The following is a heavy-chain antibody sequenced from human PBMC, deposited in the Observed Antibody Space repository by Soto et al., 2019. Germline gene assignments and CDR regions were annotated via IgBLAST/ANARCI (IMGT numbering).Heavy chain of an antibody. CDR3: AHRQVAAAAFNWFDP. D-gene: IGHD6-13*01. J-gene: IGHJ5*02. CDR2: IYWDDDK. Sequence: QITLKESGPTLVKPTQTLTLTCTFSGFLLSTSGVGVGWIRQPPGKALEWLALIYWDDDKRYSPSLKSRLTITKDTSKNQVVLTMTNMDPVDTATYYCAHRQVAAAAFNWFDPWGQGTLVTVSS. V-gene: IGHV2-5*02. CDR1: GFLLSTSGVG.